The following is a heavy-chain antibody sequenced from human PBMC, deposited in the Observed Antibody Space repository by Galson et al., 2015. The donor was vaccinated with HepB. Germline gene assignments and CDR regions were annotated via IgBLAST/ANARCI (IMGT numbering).Heavy chain of an antibody. J-gene: IGHJ4*02. Sequence: SLRLSCAASGFTFSSYAMSWVRQAPGKGLEWVSAISGSGGSTYYADSVKGRFTISRDNSKNTLYLQMNSLRAEDTAVYYCAKDPSHWVGELLGIDYWGQGTLVTVSS. CDR1: GFTFSSYA. CDR3: AKDPSHWVGELLGIDY. D-gene: IGHD3-10*01. V-gene: IGHV3-23*01. CDR2: ISGSGGST.